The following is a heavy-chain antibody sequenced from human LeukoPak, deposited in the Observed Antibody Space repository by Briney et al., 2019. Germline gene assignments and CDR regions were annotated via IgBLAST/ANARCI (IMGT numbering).Heavy chain of an antibody. CDR2: IRYDGSNK. V-gene: IGHV3-30*02. D-gene: IGHD5-12*01. Sequence: TGGSLRLSCAASGFTFSSYGMHWVRQAPGKGLEWVAFIRYDGSNKYYADSVKGRFTISRDNSKNTLYLQMNSLRAEDTAVYYCAKDSGYHLGRGYYMDVWGKGTTVTIPS. CDR1: GFTFSSYG. CDR3: AKDSGYHLGRGYYMDV. J-gene: IGHJ6*03.